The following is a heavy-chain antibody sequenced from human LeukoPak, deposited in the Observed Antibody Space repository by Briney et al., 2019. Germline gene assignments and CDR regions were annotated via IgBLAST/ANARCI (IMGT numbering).Heavy chain of an antibody. J-gene: IGHJ4*02. CDR3: ARSYSSSSSFDY. V-gene: IGHV5-51*01. D-gene: IGHD6-6*01. Sequence: GESLKISCQGSGYKFASYWIGWVRQMPGKGLEWMGIIYPGDSDTRYSPSFQGQVTISADKSISTAYLQWSSLKASDTAVYYCARSYSSSSSFDYWGQGTLVTVSS. CDR2: IYPGDSDT. CDR1: GYKFASYW.